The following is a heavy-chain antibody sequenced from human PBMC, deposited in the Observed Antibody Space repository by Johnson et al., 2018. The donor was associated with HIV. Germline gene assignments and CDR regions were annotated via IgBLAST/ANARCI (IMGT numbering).Heavy chain of an antibody. Sequence: QMQLVESGGGVVRPGGSLRLSCVASGFTFDDYGMHWVRQAPGKGLEWVAVISYDGSNKYYADSVKGRFTISRDNAKNSLYLQMNSLRAEDTALYYCARADTAMVRGAFDIWGQGTMVTISS. CDR1: GFTFDDYG. D-gene: IGHD5-18*01. CDR3: ARADTAMVRGAFDI. J-gene: IGHJ3*02. CDR2: ISYDGSNK. V-gene: IGHV3-30*03.